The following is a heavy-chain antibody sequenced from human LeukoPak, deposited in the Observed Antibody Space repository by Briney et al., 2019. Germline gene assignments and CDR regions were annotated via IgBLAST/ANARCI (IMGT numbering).Heavy chain of an antibody. CDR3: AKASGVIVVVSPEDY. V-gene: IGHV3-74*01. CDR2: ISSDGGST. J-gene: IGHJ4*02. Sequence: PGGSLRLSCAASGFTFSSYYMYWVRQAPGKGLVSVSRISSDGGSTTYADSVKGRFTISRDNSKNTLYLQMNSLRAEDTAVYYCAKASGVIVVVSPEDYWGQGTLVTVSS. CDR1: GFTFSSYY. D-gene: IGHD3-22*01.